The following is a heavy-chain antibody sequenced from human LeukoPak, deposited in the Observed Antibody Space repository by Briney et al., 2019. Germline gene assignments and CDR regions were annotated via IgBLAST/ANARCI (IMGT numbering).Heavy chain of an antibody. J-gene: IGHJ3*02. V-gene: IGHV3-9*01. CDR3: ARESPYYYDSPDAFDI. CDR1: GFTFDDYA. CDR2: ISWNSGSI. D-gene: IGHD3-22*01. Sequence: PGGSLRLSCAASGFTFDDYAMHWVRQAPGKGLEWVSGISWNSGSIGYADSVKGRFTISRDNAKNSLYLQMNSLRAEVTAVYYCARESPYYYDSPDAFDIWGQGTMVTVSS.